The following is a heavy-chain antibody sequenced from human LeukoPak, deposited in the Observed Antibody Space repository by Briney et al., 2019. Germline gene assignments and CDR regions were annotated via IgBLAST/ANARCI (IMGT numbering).Heavy chain of an antibody. V-gene: IGHV3-30-3*01. J-gene: IGHJ1*01. Sequence: GGSLRLSCAASGFTFSSYAMHWVRQAPGKGLEGVAVISYDGSNKYYADSVKGRFTISRDNSKNTLYLQMNSLRAEDTAVYYCATRASYDSSAVFQHWGRGTLVTVSS. CDR3: ATRASYDSSAVFQH. D-gene: IGHD3-22*01. CDR1: GFTFSSYA. CDR2: ISYDGSNK.